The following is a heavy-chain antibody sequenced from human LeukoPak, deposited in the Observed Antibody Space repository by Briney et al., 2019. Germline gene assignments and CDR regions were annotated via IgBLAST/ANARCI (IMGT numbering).Heavy chain of an antibody. CDR2: INGDGDTT. V-gene: IGHV3-74*01. CDR1: GFTFSSYG. D-gene: IGHD6-19*01. Sequence: GGSLRLSCAASGFTFSSYGMHWVRPAPGKGLVWVSRINGDGDTTRYADSVKGRFTISRDNAKNTLYLQMNSLTDEDTAVYYCARETVQSLDYWGQGTLLTVSS. CDR3: ARETVQSLDY. J-gene: IGHJ4*02.